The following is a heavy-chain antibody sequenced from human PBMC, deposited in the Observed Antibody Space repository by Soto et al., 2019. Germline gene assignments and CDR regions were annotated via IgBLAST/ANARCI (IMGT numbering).Heavy chain of an antibody. CDR2: ISSSSSYI. V-gene: IGHV3-21*01. CDR3: AREWAVAGRGNWFDP. Sequence: GESLKISCAASGFTFSSYSMNWVRQAPGKGLEWVSSISSSSSYIYYADSVKGRFTISRDNAKNSLYLQMNSLRAEDTAVYYCAREWAVAGRGNWFDPWGQGTLVTVSS. D-gene: IGHD6-19*01. J-gene: IGHJ5*02. CDR1: GFTFSSYS.